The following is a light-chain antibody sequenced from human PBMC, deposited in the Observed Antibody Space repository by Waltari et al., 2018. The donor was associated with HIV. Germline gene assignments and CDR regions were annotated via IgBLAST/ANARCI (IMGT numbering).Light chain of an antibody. CDR3: TSYVDNYHVF. CDR1: SNDVGPYDY. Sequence: QSALTQPPSASGPPGQSVTISCTGTSNDVGPYDYVSWYQQHPGRAPKLLIYEVTKRPSGVPDRFSGSKSGNTASLTVSGLQAEDDGHYYCTSYVDNYHVFFGGGTKLTVL. V-gene: IGLV2-8*01. J-gene: IGLJ2*01. CDR2: EVT.